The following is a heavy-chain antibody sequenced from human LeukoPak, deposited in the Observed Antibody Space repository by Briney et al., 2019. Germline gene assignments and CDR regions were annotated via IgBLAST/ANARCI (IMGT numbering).Heavy chain of an antibody. CDR1: GYTLTELS. V-gene: IGHV1-24*01. CDR2: FDPEDGET. J-gene: IGHJ4*02. CDR3: ARDGRLMVRGVTNPDY. Sequence: ASVKVSCKVSGYTLTELSMHWVRQAPGKGLEWMGGFDPEDGETIYAQKFQGRVTMTEDTSTDTAYMELSSLRSEDTAVYYCARDGRLMVRGVTNPDYWGQGTLVTVSS. D-gene: IGHD3-10*01.